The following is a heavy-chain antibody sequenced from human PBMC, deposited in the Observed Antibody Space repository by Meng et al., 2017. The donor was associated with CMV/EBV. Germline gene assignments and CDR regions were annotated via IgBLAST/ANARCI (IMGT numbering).Heavy chain of an antibody. CDR3: ATDPNWGTL. D-gene: IGHD7-27*01. V-gene: IGHV3-21*01. Sequence: VPLVESWGGPVQPGGSLRLSCAGSKLIFSTYDMNLVRQAPGKGLEWVASIGRSGTDIAYSDSVRGRFTISRDIPKNSLYLQMNSLRVEDTAVYYCATDPNWGTLWGQGALVTVSS. CDR2: IGRSGTDI. J-gene: IGHJ4*02. CDR1: KLIFSTYD.